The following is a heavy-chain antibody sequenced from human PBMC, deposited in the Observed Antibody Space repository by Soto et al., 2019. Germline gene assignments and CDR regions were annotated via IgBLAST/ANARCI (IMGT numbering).Heavy chain of an antibody. CDR1: GFTFSSYS. CDR3: ARVYGDYDYYYGMDV. CDR2: ISSSSSYI. J-gene: IGHJ6*02. V-gene: IGHV3-21*01. D-gene: IGHD4-17*01. Sequence: PGGSLRLSCAASGFTFSSYSMNWVRQAPGKGLEWVSSISSSSSYIYYADSVKGRFTISRDNSKNTLYLQMNSLRAEDTAVYYCARVYGDYDYYYGMDVWGQGTTVTVSS.